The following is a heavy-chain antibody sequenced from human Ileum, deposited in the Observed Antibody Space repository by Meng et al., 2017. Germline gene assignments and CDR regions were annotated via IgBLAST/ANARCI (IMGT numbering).Heavy chain of an antibody. J-gene: IGHJ4*02. V-gene: IGHV4-39*01. CDR3: ARRTGEVDLLDY. Sequence: QLQLQESGPGLVKPSETLSLMGTVSGGSISRSSHCCDWIRQPPGKGLEWIGSICYSGNTYYNPSLKSRVSMSVDTSKKQISLKLNSVTAADTAVYYCARRTGEVDLLDYWGQGTLVTVSS. CDR2: ICYSGNT. D-gene: IGHD7-27*01. CDR1: GGSISRSSHC.